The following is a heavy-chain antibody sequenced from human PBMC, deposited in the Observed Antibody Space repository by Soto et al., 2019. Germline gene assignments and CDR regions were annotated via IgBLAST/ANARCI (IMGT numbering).Heavy chain of an antibody. CDR2: ISGSGGST. D-gene: IGHD3-3*01. V-gene: IGHV3-23*01. CDR1: GFTFSSYA. Sequence: EVQLLESGGGLVQPGGSLRLSCAASGFTFSSYAISWVRQAPGKGLEWVSAISGSGGSTYYADSVKGRFTISRDNAKNTLYMQMNSVRAEDTAVYYCAKDPVSSIFGVVTLDRYFDLWGRGTLVTVSS. J-gene: IGHJ2*01. CDR3: AKDPVSSIFGVVTLDRYFDL.